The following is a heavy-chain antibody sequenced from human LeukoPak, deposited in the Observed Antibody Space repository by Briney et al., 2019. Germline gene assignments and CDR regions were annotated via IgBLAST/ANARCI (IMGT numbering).Heavy chain of an antibody. CDR1: GFTFSTYG. CDR3: AKAGTQQWLLFVGVY. Sequence: GGSLRLSCAASGFTFSTYGMLWVRQAPGQGPEWVVLIRYDGSNKYYADSVKGRFTISRDNSKNTLYLQMNSLRVEDTAMYYCAKAGTQQWLLFVGVYWGQGALVTVSS. D-gene: IGHD6-19*01. CDR2: IRYDGSNK. J-gene: IGHJ4*02. V-gene: IGHV3-30*02.